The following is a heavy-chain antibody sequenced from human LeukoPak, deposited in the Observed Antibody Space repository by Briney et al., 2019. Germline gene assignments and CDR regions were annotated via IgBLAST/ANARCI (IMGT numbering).Heavy chain of an antibody. D-gene: IGHD2-15*01. J-gene: IGHJ3*02. CDR3: ARAALYCTGGSCYFYAFDI. Sequence: ASAKVSCKASGYTFTNYYMHWVRQGPGQGHELMGWVNLNSGGTNYAQQFQGRVTMTRDTSISTAYMELSRLRSDDTAVYSCARAALYCTGGSCYFYAFDIWGQGTMVTVSS. CDR2: VNLNSGGT. V-gene: IGHV1-2*02. CDR1: GYTFTNYY.